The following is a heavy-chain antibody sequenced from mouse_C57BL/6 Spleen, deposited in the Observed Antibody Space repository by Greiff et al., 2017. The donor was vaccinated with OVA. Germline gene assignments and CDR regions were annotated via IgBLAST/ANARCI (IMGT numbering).Heavy chain of an antibody. J-gene: IGHJ3*01. CDR3: GTGFAD. V-gene: IGHV1-59*01. Sequence: VQLQQPGAELVRPGTSVKLSCKASGYTFTSYWMHWVKQRPGQGLEWIGVIDPSDSYTNYNQKFKGKATLTVDTSSSTAYMQLSSLTSEDSAVYYCGTGFADWGQGTLVTVSA. CDR1: GYTFTSYW. CDR2: IDPSDSYT.